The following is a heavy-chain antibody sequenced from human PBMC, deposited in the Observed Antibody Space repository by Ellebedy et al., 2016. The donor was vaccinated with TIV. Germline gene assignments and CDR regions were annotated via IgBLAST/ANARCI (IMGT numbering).Heavy chain of an antibody. J-gene: IGHJ4*02. CDR2: IYPGDSDT. CDR1: GYSFTSYW. V-gene: IGHV5-51*01. Sequence: GGSLRLSXKGSGYSFTSYWIGWVRQMPGKGLEWMGIIYPGDSDTRYSPSFQGQVTISADKSISTAYLQWSSLKASDTAMYYCARSDPVDNQKPGPFDYWGQGTLVTVSS. CDR3: ARSDPVDNQKPGPFDY. D-gene: IGHD5-12*01.